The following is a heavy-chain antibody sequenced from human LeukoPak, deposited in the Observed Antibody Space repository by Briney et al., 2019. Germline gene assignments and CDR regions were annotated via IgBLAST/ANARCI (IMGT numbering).Heavy chain of an antibody. D-gene: IGHD3-22*01. Sequence: GGSLRLSCVASGFTFSDYAMHWVRQAPGKGLEWVAVISYDGSNKYYADSVKGRFTISRDNSKNTLYLQMNSLRAEDTAVYYCARDRNYYDSSGEFDYWGQGTLVTVSS. CDR2: ISYDGSNK. J-gene: IGHJ4*02. CDR1: GFTFSDYA. V-gene: IGHV3-30-3*01. CDR3: ARDRNYYDSSGEFDY.